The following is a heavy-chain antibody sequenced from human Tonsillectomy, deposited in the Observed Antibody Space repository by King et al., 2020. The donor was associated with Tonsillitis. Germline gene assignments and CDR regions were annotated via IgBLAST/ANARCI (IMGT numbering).Heavy chain of an antibody. CDR1: GFSFDDYA. CDR3: VKDLKSRQLLSFFDS. Sequence: VQLVESGGGVVQPGRSLRLSCVASGFSFDDYAIHWVRQAPGKGLEWISGFSWSGAKLGYADSVMGRFTISRDNAKKSLYLQMNSLRVEDTAFYYCVKDLKSRQLLSFFDSWGQGTLVTVSS. J-gene: IGHJ4*02. V-gene: IGHV3-9*01. D-gene: IGHD1-1*01. CDR2: FSWSGAKL.